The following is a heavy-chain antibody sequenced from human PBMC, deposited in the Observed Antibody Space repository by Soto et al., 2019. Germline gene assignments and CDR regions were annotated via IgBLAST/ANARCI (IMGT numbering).Heavy chain of an antibody. CDR1: GGSISSYY. J-gene: IGHJ4*02. V-gene: IGHV4-59*08. Sequence: SETLSLTCTVSGGSISSYYWSWIRQPPGKGLEWIGYIYYSGSTNYNPSLKSRVTISVDTSKNQFSLKLSSVTAADTAVYYCARHHYGDYVVDYWGQGTLVTVSS. CDR2: IYYSGST. D-gene: IGHD4-17*01. CDR3: ARHHYGDYVVDY.